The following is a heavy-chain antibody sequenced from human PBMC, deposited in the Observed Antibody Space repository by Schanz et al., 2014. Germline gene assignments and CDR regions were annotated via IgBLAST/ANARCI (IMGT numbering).Heavy chain of an antibody. CDR3: VRSHSGSSAYSAFDY. CDR2: INSRSSTR. Sequence: EVQLVESGGGLVQPGGSLRLSCAASGFTFSAFGMHWVRQAPGKGLDWVSYINSRSSTRYYADSVKGRFTISRDNAKNSLYLQMNSLRDEDTTVYYCVRSHSGSSAYSAFDYWGQGTLVTVSS. V-gene: IGHV3-48*02. J-gene: IGHJ4*02. D-gene: IGHD3-22*01. CDR1: GFTFSAFG.